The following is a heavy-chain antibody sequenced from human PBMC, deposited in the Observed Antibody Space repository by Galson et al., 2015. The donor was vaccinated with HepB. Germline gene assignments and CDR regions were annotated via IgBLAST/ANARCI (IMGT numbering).Heavy chain of an antibody. V-gene: IGHV3-30-3*01. Sequence: SLRLSCAASGFTFSSYAMHWVRQAPGKGLEWVAVISYDGSNKYYADSVKGRFTISRDNSKNTLYLQMNSLRAEDTAVYYCASAAVRYQLLGYFDYWGQGTLVTVSS. CDR2: ISYDGSNK. CDR1: GFTFSSYA. D-gene: IGHD2-2*01. CDR3: ASAAVRYQLLGYFDY. J-gene: IGHJ4*02.